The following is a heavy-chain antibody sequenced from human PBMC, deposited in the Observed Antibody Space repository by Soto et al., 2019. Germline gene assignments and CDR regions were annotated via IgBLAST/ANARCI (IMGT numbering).Heavy chain of an antibody. CDR3: AKDHGMYYYESSGYTLDD. CDR1: GFTFSSYG. V-gene: IGHV3-30*18. Sequence: QVQLVESGGGVVQPGRSLRLSCAASGFTFSSYGMHWVRQAPGKGLEWVAVISYDGSNKYYADSVKGRFTISRDNSKNTLYLQMNSLGAEDTAVYYCAKDHGMYYYESSGYTLDDWGQGTLVTVSS. J-gene: IGHJ4*02. CDR2: ISYDGSNK. D-gene: IGHD3-22*01.